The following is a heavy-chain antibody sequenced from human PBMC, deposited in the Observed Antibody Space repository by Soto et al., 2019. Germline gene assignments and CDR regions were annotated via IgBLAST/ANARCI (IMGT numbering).Heavy chain of an antibody. V-gene: IGHV3-23*01. CDR3: AKKGISAAARLSVGFDP. J-gene: IGHJ5*02. CDR2: ITGTGGST. D-gene: IGHD6-13*01. Sequence: GGSLRLSCAASGFTFSSYAMSWVRQAPGKGLEWVSTITGTGGSTYYADSMEGRFTISRDNSKNMLYLQMNSLRAEDTAVYYCAKKGISAAARLSVGFDPWGQGTLVTVSS. CDR1: GFTFSSYA.